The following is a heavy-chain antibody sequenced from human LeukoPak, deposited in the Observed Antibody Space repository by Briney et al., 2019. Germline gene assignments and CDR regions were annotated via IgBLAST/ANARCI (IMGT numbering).Heavy chain of an antibody. CDR3: ARSADYYDSSGYYYAFDI. Sequence: ASVKVSCKASGYTFTSYAMHWVRQAPGQRLEWMGWINAGNGSTKYSQKFQGRVTITRDTSASTAYMELSSLRSEDTAVYYCARSADYYDSSGYYYAFDIWGQGTMVTVSS. D-gene: IGHD3-22*01. V-gene: IGHV1-3*01. CDR2: INAGNGST. J-gene: IGHJ3*02. CDR1: GYTFTSYA.